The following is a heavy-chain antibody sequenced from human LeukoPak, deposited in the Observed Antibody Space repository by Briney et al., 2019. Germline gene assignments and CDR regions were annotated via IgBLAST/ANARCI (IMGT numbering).Heavy chain of an antibody. CDR2: INPSGGST. D-gene: IGHD3-22*01. V-gene: IGHV1-46*03. CDR1: GYTFTSYY. Sequence: VASVKVSCKASGYTFTSYYMHWVRQAPGQGLEWIGIINPSGGSTSYAQKFQGRVTMTRDTSTSTVYMELSSLRSEDTAVYYCARDRRAYYYDSSGYYYAGYWGQGTLVTVSS. J-gene: IGHJ4*02. CDR3: ARDRRAYYYDSSGYYYAGY.